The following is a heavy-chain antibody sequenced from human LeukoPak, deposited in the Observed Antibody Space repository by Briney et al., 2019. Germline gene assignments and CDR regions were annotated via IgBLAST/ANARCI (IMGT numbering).Heavy chain of an antibody. V-gene: IGHV4-39*01. CDR3: ARLDYYGSGSYYVPCYYYGMDV. CDR2: IYYSGST. CDR1: GGSISSSSYY. D-gene: IGHD3-10*01. J-gene: IGHJ6*02. Sequence: PSETLSLTCTVSGGSISSSSYYWGWIRQPPGKGLEWIGSIYYSGSTYYNPSLKSRVTISVDTSKNQFSLKLSSVTAADTAVYYCARLDYYGSGSYYVPCYYYGMDVWGQGTTVTVSS.